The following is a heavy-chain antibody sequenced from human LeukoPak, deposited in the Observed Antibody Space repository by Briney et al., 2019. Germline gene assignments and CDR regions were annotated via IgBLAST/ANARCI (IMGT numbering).Heavy chain of an antibody. CDR2: ISTYNGDT. Sequence: ASVKVSCKASGYTFTGYYMHWVRQAPGQGLEWMGWISTYNGDTNYAQKFQGRATLTTDTFTSTVYMELRSLRSDDTAVYYCARRGSVDTPMSNWEWWYWGQGTLVTVSS. CDR3: ARRGSVDTPMSNWEWWY. CDR1: GYTFTGYY. D-gene: IGHD5-18*01. V-gene: IGHV1-18*04. J-gene: IGHJ4*02.